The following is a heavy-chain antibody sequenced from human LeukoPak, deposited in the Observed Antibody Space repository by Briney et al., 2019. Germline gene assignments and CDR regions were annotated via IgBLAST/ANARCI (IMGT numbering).Heavy chain of an antibody. CDR2: INPDGNKK. CDR1: GLTFSSSW. J-gene: IGHJ4*02. V-gene: IGHV3-7*01. Sequence: GVSLRLSCGVSGLTFSSSWMDWVRQAPGKGLEWVASINPDGNKKYSADSVKGRFTISRDNAENSLYLQMNSLRVEDTAFYYCARDLAYSRLDYWGQGMLVTVSS. D-gene: IGHD5-18*01. CDR3: ARDLAYSRLDY.